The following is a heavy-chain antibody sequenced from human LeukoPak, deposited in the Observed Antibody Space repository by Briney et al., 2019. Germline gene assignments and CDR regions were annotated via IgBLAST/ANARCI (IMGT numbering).Heavy chain of an antibody. CDR3: AREGRGGFDS. D-gene: IGHD3-10*01. CDR2: IKQDGSEK. J-gene: IGHJ4*02. V-gene: IGHV3-7*01. Sequence: GGSLRLSCVASGFTFSSCWMSWVRQAPGKGLEWVANIKQDGSEKEYVDSVKGRFTISRDNAKNSLYLQMNSLRADDTAVYYCAREGRGGFDSWGQGTLVTVSS. CDR1: GFTFSSCW.